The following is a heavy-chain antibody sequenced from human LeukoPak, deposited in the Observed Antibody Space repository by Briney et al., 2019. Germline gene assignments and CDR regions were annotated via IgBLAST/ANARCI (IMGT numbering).Heavy chain of an antibody. V-gene: IGHV4-39*07. CDR2: IYYSGST. CDR1: GGSISSSSYY. Sequence: SETLSLTCTVSGGSISSSSYYWGWIRQPPGKGLEWIGSIYYSGSTNYNPSLKSRVTISVDTSKNQFSLKLSSVTAADTAVYYCAAKDYYGSSWTFDYWGQGTLVTVSS. J-gene: IGHJ4*02. D-gene: IGHD3-10*01. CDR3: AAKDYYGSSWTFDY.